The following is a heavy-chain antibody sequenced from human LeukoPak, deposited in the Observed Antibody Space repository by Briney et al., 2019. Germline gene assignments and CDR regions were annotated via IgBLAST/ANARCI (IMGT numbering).Heavy chain of an antibody. CDR2: IYYSGST. CDR1: GDSISSYY. D-gene: IGHD3-16*01. Sequence: SEPLSLTCIVSGDSISSYYWSWIRQPPGKGLEWIGYIYYSGSTNYNPSLKSRVTISVDASKNHFSLKLSSVTAADTAVYYCARDRSLGIIDYWGQGTLVTVSP. V-gene: IGHV4-59*01. J-gene: IGHJ4*02. CDR3: ARDRSLGIIDY.